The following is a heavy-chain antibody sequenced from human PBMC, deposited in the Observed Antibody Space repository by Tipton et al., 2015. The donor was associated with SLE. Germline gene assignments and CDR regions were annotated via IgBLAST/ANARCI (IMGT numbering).Heavy chain of an antibody. J-gene: IGHJ5*02. Sequence: TLSLTCSVSGGSISSYYWSWVRQPPAKGLEWIGFIYYNGKTNYNSSLKSRVTISVDTSKSQFSLKLRSVTAADTAVYYCARAGGGDSNWFDPWGQGTLVTVSS. V-gene: IGHV4-59*08. D-gene: IGHD2-21*01. CDR1: GGSISSYY. CDR3: ARAGGGDSNWFDP. CDR2: IYYNGKT.